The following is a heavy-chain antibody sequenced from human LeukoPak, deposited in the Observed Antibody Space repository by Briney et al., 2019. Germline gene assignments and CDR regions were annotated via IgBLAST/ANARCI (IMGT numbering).Heavy chain of an antibody. CDR2: IYPGDSDT. J-gene: IGHJ6*04. Sequence: RGESLKISCKGSGYSFPSYWIGWVRQMPGKGLEWMGIIYPGDSDTRYSPSFQGQVTISADKSISTAYLQWSSLKASDTAMYYCARSLGDYYYGMDVWGKGTTVTVSS. CDR1: GYSFPSYW. V-gene: IGHV5-51*01. D-gene: IGHD3-16*01. CDR3: ARSLGDYYYGMDV.